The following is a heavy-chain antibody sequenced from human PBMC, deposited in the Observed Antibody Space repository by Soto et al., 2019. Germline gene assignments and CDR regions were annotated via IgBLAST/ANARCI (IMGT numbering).Heavy chain of an antibody. CDR2: ISAHNGNT. CDR1: GYTFTSYG. CDR3: ARGRYGDY. Sequence: QVHLVQSGAEVKKPGASVKVSCKGSGYTFTSYGITWVRQAPGQGLEWMGWISAHNGNTDYAQKLQGRVTVTRDTSTSTAYMELRSLRSDDTAVYFCARGRYGDYWGQGALVTVSS. D-gene: IGHD1-1*01. J-gene: IGHJ4*02. V-gene: IGHV1-18*01.